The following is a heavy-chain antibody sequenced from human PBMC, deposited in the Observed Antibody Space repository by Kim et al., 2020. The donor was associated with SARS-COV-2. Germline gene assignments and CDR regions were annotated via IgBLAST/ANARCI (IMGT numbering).Heavy chain of an antibody. CDR2: IYYSGST. V-gene: IGHV4-31*03. CDR3: ARSPNSGPTTYYYDSSGYRGMDV. CDR1: GGSISSGGYY. D-gene: IGHD3-22*01. J-gene: IGHJ6*02. Sequence: SETLSLTCTVSGGSISSGGYYWSWIRQHPGKGLEWIGYIYYSGSTYYNPSLKSRVTISVDTSKNQFSLKLSSVTAADTAVYYCARSPNSGPTTYYYDSSGYRGMDVWGQGTTVTVSS.